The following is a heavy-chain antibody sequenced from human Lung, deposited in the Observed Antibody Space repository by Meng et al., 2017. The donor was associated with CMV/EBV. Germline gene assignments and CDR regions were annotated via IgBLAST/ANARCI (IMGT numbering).Heavy chain of an antibody. Sequence: GESLKISCAASGFTFSRYWMSWVRQAPGKGLEWVANIRQDGTEKHYVGSVKGRFTVSRDNAKNSLYLQMNSLRAEDSAVYYCARDPAVLYYYYYGREVWGQGTXV. D-gene: IGHD3-16*01. V-gene: IGHV3-7*01. CDR3: ARDPAVLYYYYYGREV. CDR1: GFTFSRYW. J-gene: IGHJ6*02. CDR2: IRQDGTEK.